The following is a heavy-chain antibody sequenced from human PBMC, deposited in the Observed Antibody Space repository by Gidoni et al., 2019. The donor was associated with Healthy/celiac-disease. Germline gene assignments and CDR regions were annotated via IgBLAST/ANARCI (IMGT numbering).Heavy chain of an antibody. CDR2: FSGSGGST. D-gene: IGHD3-10*01. CDR1: GFPFSSSA. J-gene: IGHJ6*02. CDR3: AKGGRLYGIDV. Sequence: EVQLLESGGGLVQPGGSLRLSCSASGFPFSSSAMRWFRQAPGKGLEWVSTFSGSGGSTYYADSVKGRCTISRENSENTLYLQMNSLRAEETAVYYCAKGGRLYGIDVWGQGTTVIVSS. V-gene: IGHV3-23*01.